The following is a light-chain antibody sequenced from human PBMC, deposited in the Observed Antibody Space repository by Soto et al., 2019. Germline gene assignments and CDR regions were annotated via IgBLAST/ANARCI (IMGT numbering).Light chain of an antibody. J-gene: IGLJ1*01. CDR1: ASDVGVYKY. V-gene: IGLV2-14*01. Sequence: QCVLTQPASGSGCAGQSGPISCPGNASDVGVYKYVSWYQQHPGRAPKLMIYDVSNRPSGVSNRFSGSKSGNTASLTISGLQAEDEADYYCSSYKSRSTLCYVFGTGNKVPVL. CDR2: DVS. CDR3: SSYKSRSTLCYV.